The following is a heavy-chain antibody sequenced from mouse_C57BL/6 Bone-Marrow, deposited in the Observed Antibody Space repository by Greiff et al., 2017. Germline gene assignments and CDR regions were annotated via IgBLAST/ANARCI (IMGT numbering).Heavy chain of an antibody. CDR3: ARYEGSSGYGAY. CDR1: GFTFTDYY. J-gene: IGHJ3*01. Sequence: DVMLVESGGGLVQPGGSLSLSCAASGFTFTDYYMSWVRQPPGKALEWLGFIRNKANGYTTEYSASVKGRFTISRDNSQSILYLQMNALRAEDSATYYCARYEGSSGYGAYWGQGTLVTVSA. V-gene: IGHV7-3*01. D-gene: IGHD3-2*02. CDR2: IRNKANGYTT.